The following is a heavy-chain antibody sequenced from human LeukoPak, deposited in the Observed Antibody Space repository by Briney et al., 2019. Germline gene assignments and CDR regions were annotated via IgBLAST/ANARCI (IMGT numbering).Heavy chain of an antibody. CDR2: IKSDGSST. Sequence: GGSLRLSCAASGFTFSSYWMHWVRHAPGKGLVWVSRIKSDGSSTSYADSVKGRFTISRDKAKTTLYLQMNSLRVEDTAVYYCARETFWYFDLWGRGTLVTVSS. CDR1: GFTFSSYW. V-gene: IGHV3-74*01. CDR3: ARETFWYFDL. D-gene: IGHD3-16*01. J-gene: IGHJ2*01.